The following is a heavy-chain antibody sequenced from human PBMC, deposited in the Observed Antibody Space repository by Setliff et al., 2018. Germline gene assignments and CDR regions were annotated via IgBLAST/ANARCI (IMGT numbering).Heavy chain of an antibody. V-gene: IGHV4-34*01. D-gene: IGHD2-2*02. Sequence: PSETLSLTCAIYGQSFSDYYWSWVRQPPGKGLEWIGEIYHSGSTNYNPSLKSRVTISVDTSENQFSLKLSSVTAADTAVYYCARDRQYCSSPTCYSSYFYYYGMDVWGQGTTVTVSS. CDR2: IYHSGST. CDR3: ARDRQYCSSPTCYSSYFYYYGMDV. CDR1: GQSFSDYY. J-gene: IGHJ6*02.